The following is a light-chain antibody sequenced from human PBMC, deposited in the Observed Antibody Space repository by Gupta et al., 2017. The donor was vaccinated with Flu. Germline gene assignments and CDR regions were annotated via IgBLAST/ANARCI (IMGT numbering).Light chain of an antibody. V-gene: IGKV1-5*03. Sequence: DIHITQSPYILSASVGDRVTISCRASQGISAWLAWYQQKPGKAPKLLIYKTANLETGVPSRFSGSGFGTDFTLTISSLQPDDFATYYCQQYNSYPWTFGQGTEVE. CDR1: QGISAW. CDR3: QQYNSYPWT. J-gene: IGKJ1*01. CDR2: KTA.